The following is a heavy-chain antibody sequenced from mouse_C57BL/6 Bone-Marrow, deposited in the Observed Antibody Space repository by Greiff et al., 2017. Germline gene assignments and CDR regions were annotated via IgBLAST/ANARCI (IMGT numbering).Heavy chain of an antibody. CDR1: GYTFTSYW. V-gene: IGHV1-55*01. D-gene: IGHD1-1*01. J-gene: IGHJ1*03. CDR3: ARNGSSYSDV. CDR2: IYPGSGST. Sequence: QVQLQQPGAELVKPGASVKMSCKASGYTFTSYWITWVKQRPGQGLEWIGNIYPGSGSTNYNEKFKSKATLTVDTSSSTAYMQLSSLTSEDSAVYYCARNGSSYSDVWGTGTTVTVSS.